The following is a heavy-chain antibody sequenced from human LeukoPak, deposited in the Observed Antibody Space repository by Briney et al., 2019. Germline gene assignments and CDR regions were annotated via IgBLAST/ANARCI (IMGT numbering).Heavy chain of an antibody. CDR1: GFTFSNYA. Sequence: PGGSLRLSCAASGFTFSNYAMSWVRQAPGKGLEWVSAISGNGGGAYYADSVKGRFTISRDNSKNTLYLQMNSLRAEVTAVYYCAKGTKVIVVDNYFDYWGQGTLVTVSS. V-gene: IGHV3-23*01. CDR2: ISGNGGGA. D-gene: IGHD3-22*01. J-gene: IGHJ4*02. CDR3: AKGTKVIVVDNYFDY.